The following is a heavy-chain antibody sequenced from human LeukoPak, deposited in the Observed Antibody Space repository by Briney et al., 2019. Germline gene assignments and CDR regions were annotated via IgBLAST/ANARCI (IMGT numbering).Heavy chain of an antibody. D-gene: IGHD6-13*01. CDR3: AKVGYSSWSPYYFDY. CDR2: IRYDGSNK. V-gene: IGHV3-30*02. CDR1: GFTFSSYG. J-gene: IGHJ4*02. Sequence: PGGSLRLSCAASGFTFSSYGMHWVRQAPGKGLEWVAFIRYDGSNKYYADSVKGRFTISRDNSKNTPYLQMNSLRAEDTAVYYCAKVGYSSWSPYYFDYWGQGTLVTVSS.